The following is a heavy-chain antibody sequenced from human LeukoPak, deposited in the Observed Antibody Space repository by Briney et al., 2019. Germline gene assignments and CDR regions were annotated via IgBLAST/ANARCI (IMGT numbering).Heavy chain of an antibody. Sequence: GGSLRLSCAASGFTFSSYEMNWVRQAPGKGLEWVSFISGRGSSMYYADSVQGRFTISRDNAKNSLYLQMNSLRAEDTAVYYCARDNYYDSSGYYDYWGQGTLVTVSS. D-gene: IGHD3-22*01. V-gene: IGHV3-48*03. CDR3: ARDNYYDSSGYYDY. J-gene: IGHJ4*02. CDR2: ISGRGSSM. CDR1: GFTFSSYE.